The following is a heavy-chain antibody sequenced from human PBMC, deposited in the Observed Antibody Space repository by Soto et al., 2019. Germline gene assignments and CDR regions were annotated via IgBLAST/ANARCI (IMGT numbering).Heavy chain of an antibody. V-gene: IGHV5-51*01. CDR1: GYDFTNYW. D-gene: IGHD6-6*01. CDR2: IYPGDSDT. Sequence: GESLKISCKTSGYDFTNYWIGWVRQMPGKGLEWMGIIYPGDSDTRYSPSFQGQITISADKSISTAYLQWSSLKASDTAMYYCASLYSSSSDYYYYYGMDVWDQGTTVTVSS. CDR3: ASLYSSSSDYYYYYGMDV. J-gene: IGHJ6*02.